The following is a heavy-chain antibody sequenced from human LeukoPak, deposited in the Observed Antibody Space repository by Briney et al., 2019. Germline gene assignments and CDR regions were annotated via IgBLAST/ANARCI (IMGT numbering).Heavy chain of an antibody. J-gene: IGHJ6*02. V-gene: IGHV3-21*01. CDR3: AREGGYYDILTGYLYYYYGMDV. Sequence: PGGSLRLSCAASGFTFSSYSMNWVRQAPGKGLVWVSSISSSSSYIYYADSVKGRFTISRDNAKNSLYLQMNSLRAEDTAVYYCAREGGYYDILTGYLYYYYGMDVWGQGTTVTVSS. D-gene: IGHD3-9*01. CDR2: ISSSSSYI. CDR1: GFTFSSYS.